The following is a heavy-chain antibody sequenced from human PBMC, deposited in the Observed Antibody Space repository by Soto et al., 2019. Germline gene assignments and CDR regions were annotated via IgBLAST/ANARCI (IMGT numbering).Heavy chain of an antibody. CDR3: ATDLDYSGSYYFDY. CDR1: GYTLTELS. V-gene: IGHV1-24*01. CDR2: FDPEDGET. J-gene: IGHJ4*02. D-gene: IGHD1-26*01. Sequence: ASVKVSCKVSGYTLTELSMHWVRQAPGKGLEWMGGFDPEDGETIYAQKFQGRVTMTEDTSTDTAYMELSSLRSEDTAVYYCATDLDYSGSYYFDYWGQGTLVNVSS.